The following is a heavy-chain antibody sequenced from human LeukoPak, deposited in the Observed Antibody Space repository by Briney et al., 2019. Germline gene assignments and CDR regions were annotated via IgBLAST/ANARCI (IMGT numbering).Heavy chain of an antibody. CDR3: ARGGYYYYGMDV. Sequence: SETLSLTCAVYGGSFSGYYWSWIRQPPGKGLEWIGEINHSGSTNYNPSLKSRVTISVDTSKNQFSLKLSSVTAADTAVYYCARGGYYYYGMDVWGQGTTVTVSS. CDR2: INHSGST. CDR1: GGSFSGYY. V-gene: IGHV4-34*01. J-gene: IGHJ6*02.